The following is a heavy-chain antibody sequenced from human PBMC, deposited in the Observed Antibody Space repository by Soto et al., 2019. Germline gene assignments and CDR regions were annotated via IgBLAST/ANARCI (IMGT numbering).Heavy chain of an antibody. CDR3: ARAFSDAFDI. CDR1: GFTFSDYY. J-gene: IGHJ3*02. V-gene: IGHV3-11*01. Sequence: QVQLVESGGGLVKPGGSLRLSCAASGFTFSDYYMTWIRQAPGKGLEWVSYISSSGTGIYYADSVKGRFTISRDNAKKSLYLQISSLRSEDTAVYYCARAFSDAFDIWGQGTMVTVSP. CDR2: ISSSGTGI.